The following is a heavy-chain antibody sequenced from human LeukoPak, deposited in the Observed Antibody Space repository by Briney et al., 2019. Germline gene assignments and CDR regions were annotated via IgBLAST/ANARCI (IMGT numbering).Heavy chain of an antibody. V-gene: IGHV4-59*01. J-gene: IGHJ4*02. CDR2: IYYSGNT. CDR3: ARGYSYGSYYFDN. D-gene: IGHD5-18*01. Sequence: SETLSLTCTVSGGSISSYYWSWIRQPPGKGLEWTGYIYYSGNTNYNPSLKSRVTISVDTSKNQFSLKLSSVTAADTAIYYCARGYSYGSYYFDNWGQGTLVTVSS. CDR1: GGSISSYY.